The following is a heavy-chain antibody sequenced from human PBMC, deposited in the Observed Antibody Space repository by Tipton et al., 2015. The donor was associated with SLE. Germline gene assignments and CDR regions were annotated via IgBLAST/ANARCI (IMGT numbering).Heavy chain of an antibody. CDR2: IYNSGIT. Sequence: TLSLTCTVSGGSISSSSYYWGWIRQPPGKGLEWIGLIYNSGITNYNPSLQSRVTLSVDMSKNQFSLRLSSVTAADTGVYYCARGCSSSTCEPFYFFGMDVWGQGTTVTVSS. J-gene: IGHJ6*02. CDR1: GGSISSSSYY. V-gene: IGHV4-61*05. CDR3: ARGCSSSTCEPFYFFGMDV. D-gene: IGHD2-2*01.